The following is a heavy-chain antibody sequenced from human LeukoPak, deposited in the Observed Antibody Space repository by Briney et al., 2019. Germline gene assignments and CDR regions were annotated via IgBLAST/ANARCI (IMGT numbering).Heavy chain of an antibody. CDR1: GGSISSYY. CDR3: ARELGGRLLWDY. D-gene: IGHD2/OR15-2a*01. J-gene: IGHJ4*02. CDR2: IYYTGST. V-gene: IGHV4-59*01. Sequence: SETLSLTCTVSGGSISSYYWSWLRQPPGKGLEWIGYIYYTGSTNYNPSLKSRVTISVDTSKNHFFLKLSSVTAADTAVYYCARELGGRLLWDYWGQGTLVTASS.